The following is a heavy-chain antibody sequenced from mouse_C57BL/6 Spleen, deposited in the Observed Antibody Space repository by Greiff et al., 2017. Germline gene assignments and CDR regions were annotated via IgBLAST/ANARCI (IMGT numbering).Heavy chain of an antibody. D-gene: IGHD4-1*01. CDR3: ASVLGAMDY. CDR1: GYSITSGYY. CDR2: ISYDGSN. Sequence: EVKLQESGPGLVKPSQSLSLTCSVTGYSITSGYYWNWIRQFPGNKLEWMGYISYDGSNNYNPSLKNRISITRDTSKNQFFLKLNSVTTEDTATYYCASVLGAMDYWGQGTSVTVSS. J-gene: IGHJ4*01. V-gene: IGHV3-6*01.